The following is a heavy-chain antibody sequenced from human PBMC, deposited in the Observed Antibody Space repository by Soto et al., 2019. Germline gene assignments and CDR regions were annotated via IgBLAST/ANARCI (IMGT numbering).Heavy chain of an antibody. J-gene: IGHJ4*02. Sequence: SGPTLVNPTQTLTLTCTFSGFSLSSARVAVGWIRQPPGKALEWLALIYWDDDKRYSPFLKSRLTITKDTSKNQVVLTMTNMDPVDTATYYCAHSVVAGLGYYFDYWGQGTLVTVSS. CDR3: AHSVVAGLGYYFDY. D-gene: IGHD6-19*01. V-gene: IGHV2-5*02. CDR2: IYWDDDK. CDR1: GFSLSSARVA.